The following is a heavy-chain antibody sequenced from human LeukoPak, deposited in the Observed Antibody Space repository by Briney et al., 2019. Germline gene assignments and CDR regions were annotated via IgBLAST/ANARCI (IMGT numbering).Heavy chain of an antibody. J-gene: IGHJ5*02. D-gene: IGHD3-10*01. CDR1: GGSFSGYY. CDR2: INHSGST. V-gene: IGHV4-34*01. Sequence: SETLSLTCAVYGGSFSGYYWSWIRQPPGKGLEWIGEINHSGSTYYNPSLKSRVTISVDTSKNQFSLKLSSVTAADTAVYYCARAALLWFGVSWFDPWGQGTLVTVSS. CDR3: ARAALLWFGVSWFDP.